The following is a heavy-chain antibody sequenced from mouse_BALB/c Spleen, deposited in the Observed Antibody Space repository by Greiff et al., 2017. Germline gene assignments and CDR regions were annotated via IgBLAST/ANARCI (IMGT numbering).Heavy chain of an antibody. CDR1: GYTFTSYW. V-gene: IGHV1-7*01. Sequence: QVQLKESGAELAKPGASVKMSCKASGYTFTSYWMHWVKQRPGQGLEWIGYINPSTGYTEYNQKFKDKATLTADKSSSTAYMQLSSLTSEDSAVYYCARSQYGNPAWFAYWGQGTLVTVSA. CDR2: INPSTGYT. J-gene: IGHJ3*01. CDR3: ARSQYGNPAWFAY. D-gene: IGHD2-10*02.